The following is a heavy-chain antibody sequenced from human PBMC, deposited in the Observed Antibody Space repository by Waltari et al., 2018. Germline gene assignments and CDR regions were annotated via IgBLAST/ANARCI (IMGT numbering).Heavy chain of an antibody. Sequence: QLQLQESGPGLVKASENLSLTCNVSGGSIGRSHYYWGWIRQPPGKGLEWIGNTYQSGTTYDNPSLKSRVAISVDTSKNQFSLKVSSMTATDTAIYYCARQDFWSGYYTIDYWGQGTLVTVSS. J-gene: IGHJ4*02. D-gene: IGHD3-3*01. V-gene: IGHV4-39*01. CDR2: TYQSGTT. CDR1: GGSIGRSHYY. CDR3: ARQDFWSGYYTIDY.